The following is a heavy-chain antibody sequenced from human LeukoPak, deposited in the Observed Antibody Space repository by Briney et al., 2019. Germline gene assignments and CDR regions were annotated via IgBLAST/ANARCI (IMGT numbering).Heavy chain of an antibody. CDR1: GGSISSSSYY. J-gene: IGHJ4*02. Sequence: SETLSLTCTVSGGSISSSSYYWGWIRQPPGKGLEWIGSIYYSGSTYYNPSLESRVTISVDTSKNQFSLKLSSVTAADAAVYYCARHRYRIGGGFDYWGQGTLVTVSS. CDR3: ARHRYRIGGGFDY. CDR2: IYYSGST. D-gene: IGHD3-10*01. V-gene: IGHV4-39*01.